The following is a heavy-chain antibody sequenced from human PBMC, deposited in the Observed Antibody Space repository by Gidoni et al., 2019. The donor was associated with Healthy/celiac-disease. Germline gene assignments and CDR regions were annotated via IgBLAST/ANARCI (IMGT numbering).Heavy chain of an antibody. CDR2: ISGSGGST. CDR3: AGRGFGGVISHFDY. Sequence: EVQLLESGGGLVQPGGSLRLSCAASGFTFSSYAMSWVRQAPGKGLEWVSAISGSGGSTYYADSVKGRFTISRDNSKNTLYRQMNSLRAEDTAVYYCAGRGFGGVISHFDYWGQGTLVTVSS. D-gene: IGHD3-16*02. V-gene: IGHV3-23*01. CDR1: GFTFSSYA. J-gene: IGHJ4*02.